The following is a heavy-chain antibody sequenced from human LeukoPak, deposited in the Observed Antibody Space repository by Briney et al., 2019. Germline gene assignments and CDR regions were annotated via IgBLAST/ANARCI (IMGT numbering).Heavy chain of an antibody. CDR1: GGSFSGYY. CDR2: IYYSGST. V-gene: IGHV4-59*01. CDR3: ARDRSSFGDYPDAFDI. J-gene: IGHJ3*02. Sequence: SETLSLTCAVYGGSFSGYYWSWIRQPPGKGLEWVGYIYYSGSTNYNPSHKSRVTISVDTSKNQFSLKLSSVTAADTAVYYCARDRSSFGDYPDAFDIWGQGTMVTVSS. D-gene: IGHD3-3*01.